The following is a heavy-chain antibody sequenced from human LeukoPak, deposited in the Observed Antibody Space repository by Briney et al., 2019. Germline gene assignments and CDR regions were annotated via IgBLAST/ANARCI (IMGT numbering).Heavy chain of an antibody. CDR3: VRDSSGTLAFDV. CDR1: GGSISSYY. J-gene: IGHJ3*01. V-gene: IGHV4-59*12. CDR2: IYYSGST. Sequence: SETLSLTCTVSGGSISSYYWSWIRQPPGKGLEWIGYIYYSGSTNYNPSLKSRVTISVDTSKNQFSLKLSSVTASDTAIYYCVRDSSGTLAFDVWDQGTMVTVSS. D-gene: IGHD3-22*01.